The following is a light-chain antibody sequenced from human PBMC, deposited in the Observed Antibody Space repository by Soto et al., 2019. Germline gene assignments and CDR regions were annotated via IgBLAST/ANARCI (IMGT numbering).Light chain of an antibody. CDR3: VAWDDSLAGYV. CDR2: SND. CDR1: RSNIGGNA. V-gene: IGLV1-47*02. J-gene: IGLJ1*01. Sequence: QSALTQSPSVSETPGQKITISCSRSRSNIGGNAVYWYQQVPGSAPRLVIHSNDQRPFGVPDRFSGSRSGTSASLAVSGLRSEDEADYYCVAWDDSLAGYVFGTGTKVTVL.